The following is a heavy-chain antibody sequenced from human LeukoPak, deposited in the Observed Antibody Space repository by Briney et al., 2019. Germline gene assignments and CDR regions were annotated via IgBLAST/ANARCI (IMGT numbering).Heavy chain of an antibody. Sequence: PSQTLSLTCTVSSGSISSGAYYWSWIRQPPGKGLEWFGYIYYSGSTYYNPSLKSQVPISVDTSKNQFARDLSSVTAADTAVYYCARDGGYCSSTSCLLFDYWGQGTLVTVSS. CDR1: SGSISSGAYY. CDR3: ARDGGYCSSTSCLLFDY. J-gene: IGHJ4*02. CDR2: IYYSGST. D-gene: IGHD2-2*01. V-gene: IGHV4-30-4*08.